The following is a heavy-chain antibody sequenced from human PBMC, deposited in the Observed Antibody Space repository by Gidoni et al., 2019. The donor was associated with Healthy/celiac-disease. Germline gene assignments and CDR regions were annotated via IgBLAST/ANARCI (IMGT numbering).Heavy chain of an antibody. CDR2: ISSSSSYI. V-gene: IGHV3-21*01. Sequence: EVQLVESGGGLVKPGGSLRLSCAASGFPFSSYSMNWVRQAPGKGLEWVSSISSSSSYIYYADSVKGRFTISRDNAKNSLYLQMNSLRAEDTAVYYCARDRPYLRRSPLKRAARIGDFDYWGQGTLVTVSS. CDR3: ARDRPYLRRSPLKRAARIGDFDY. CDR1: GFPFSSYS. D-gene: IGHD6-6*01. J-gene: IGHJ4*02.